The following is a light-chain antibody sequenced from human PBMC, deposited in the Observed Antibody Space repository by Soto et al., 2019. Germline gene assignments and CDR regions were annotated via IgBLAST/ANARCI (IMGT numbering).Light chain of an antibody. CDR3: YSYIGSIS. Sequence: QSDLTQPASVSGSPGQSITISCTGTSSDVGSHNFVSWYQQHPGKAPELMIYEVSKRPSGVSNRFSGSKSGNTASLTISGLQAEDEADYYCYSYIGSISFGGGTKVTVL. CDR2: EVS. J-gene: IGLJ2*01. V-gene: IGLV2-23*02. CDR1: SSDVGSHNF.